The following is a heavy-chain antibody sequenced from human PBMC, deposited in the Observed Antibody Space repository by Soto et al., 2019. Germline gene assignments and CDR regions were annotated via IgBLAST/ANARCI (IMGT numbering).Heavy chain of an antibody. D-gene: IGHD2-8*01. Sequence: EALSLTCTVSGGSVSNGMYYWSWIRQPPGKGLEWIGNVYFTGTTIYNPYLKSRVTMSLDTYKDHFFLKFTPLTAADTAFHSCARYCNNADCRNLYYLDYWGLGPLVADS. CDR1: GGSVSNGMYY. V-gene: IGHV4-61*01. CDR3: ARYCNNADCRNLYYLDY. CDR2: VYFTGTT. J-gene: IGHJ4*02.